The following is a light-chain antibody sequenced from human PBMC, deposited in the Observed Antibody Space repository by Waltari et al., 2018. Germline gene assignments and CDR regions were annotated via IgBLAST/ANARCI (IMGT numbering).Light chain of an antibody. CDR1: QSVSVW. V-gene: IGKV1-5*03. Sequence: DVQMTQSPSTLSASVGERVTITCRASQSVSVWLAWYQQKPGKAPKLLISGASSLESGVPSRFSGSGSGTEFTLTISGLQPEDFATYYCQQYNTYSTFGQGTKVEIK. CDR3: QQYNTYST. J-gene: IGKJ1*01. CDR2: GAS.